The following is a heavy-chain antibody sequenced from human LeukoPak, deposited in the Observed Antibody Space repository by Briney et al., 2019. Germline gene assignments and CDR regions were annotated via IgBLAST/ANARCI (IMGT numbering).Heavy chain of an antibody. Sequence: GGSLRLSCAASGFTFDDYGMSWVRQAPGKGLEWVCGINWNGGNTGYADSVKGGFTISRDNAKNSLYLQMNSLRAEDTALYYCARGTVTTKNYYYYMDVWGKGTTVTVSS. CDR2: INWNGGNT. D-gene: IGHD4-11*01. V-gene: IGHV3-20*04. CDR3: ARGTVTTKNYYYYMDV. J-gene: IGHJ6*03. CDR1: GFTFDDYG.